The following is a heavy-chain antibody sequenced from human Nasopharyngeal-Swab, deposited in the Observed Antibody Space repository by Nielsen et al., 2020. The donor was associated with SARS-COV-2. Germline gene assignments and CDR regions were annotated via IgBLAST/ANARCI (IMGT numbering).Heavy chain of an antibody. CDR2: INTNTGNP. Sequence: ASVKVSCKASRFSFSAYYIHWVRQAPGQGLEWMGWINTNTGNPTYAQGFTGRFVFSLDTSVSTAYLQISSLKAEDTAVYYCARDGISSLSYGDDPNDYWGQGTLVTVSS. J-gene: IGHJ4*02. D-gene: IGHD4-17*01. V-gene: IGHV7-4-1*02. CDR3: ARDGISSLSYGDDPNDY. CDR1: RFSFSAYY.